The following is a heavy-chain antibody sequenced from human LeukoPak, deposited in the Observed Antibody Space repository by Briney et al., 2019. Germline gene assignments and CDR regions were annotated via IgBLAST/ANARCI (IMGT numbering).Heavy chain of an antibody. V-gene: IGHV4-39*01. CDR2: IYYSGST. J-gene: IGHJ3*02. D-gene: IGHD3-22*01. CDR1: GGPMSSYY. Sequence: SETLSLSCTVSGGPMSSYYWSWIRQPPGKGLEWIGSIYYSGSTYYNPSLKSRVTISVDTSKNQFSLKLSSVTAADTAVYYCARLINDSSGYYFLAPGGAFDIWGQGTMVTVSS. CDR3: ARLINDSSGYYFLAPGGAFDI.